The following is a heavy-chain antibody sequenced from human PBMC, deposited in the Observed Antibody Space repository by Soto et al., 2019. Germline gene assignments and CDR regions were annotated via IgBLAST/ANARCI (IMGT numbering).Heavy chain of an antibody. D-gene: IGHD4-17*01. CDR1: GYSLTSYW. V-gene: IGHV5-51*01. J-gene: IGHJ6*03. Sequence: GESLKISCKGSGYSLTSYWIDWVRQMPGKGLEWMGIIYPGDSDTRYSPSFQGQVTISADKSISTAYPQWSSLKASDTAMYYCARATVTTPHYYYYMDVWGKGTTVTVSS. CDR2: IYPGDSDT. CDR3: ARATVTTPHYYYYMDV.